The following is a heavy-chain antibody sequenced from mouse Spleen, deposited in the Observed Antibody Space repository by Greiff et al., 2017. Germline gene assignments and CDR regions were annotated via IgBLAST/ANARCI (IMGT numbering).Heavy chain of an antibody. J-gene: IGHJ1*01. D-gene: IGHD1-1*01. V-gene: IGHV4-1*02. CDR3: ARGLTMVVYWYFDV. Sequence: EVQLQQSGGGLVQPGGSLKLSCAASGFDFSRYWMSWVRQAPGKGLEWIGEINPDSSTINYTPSLKDKFIISRDNANNTLYLQMSKVRSEDTALYYCARGLTMVVYWYFDVWGAGTTVTVSS. CDR1: GFDFSRYW. CDR2: INPDSSTI.